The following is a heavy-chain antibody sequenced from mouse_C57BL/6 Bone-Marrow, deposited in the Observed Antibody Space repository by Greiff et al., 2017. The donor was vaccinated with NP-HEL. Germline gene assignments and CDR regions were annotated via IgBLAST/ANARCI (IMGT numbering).Heavy chain of an antibody. V-gene: IGHV1-84*01. CDR2: IYPGSGNT. J-gene: IGHJ3*01. CDR1: GYTFTDYY. Sequence: LQESGPELVKPGASVKISCKASGYTFTDYYINWVKQRPGQGLEWIGWIYPGSGNTKYNEKFKGKATLTVDTSSSTAYMQLSSLTSEDSAVYFCAREDYYDYDGAWFAYWGQGTLVTVSA. D-gene: IGHD2-4*01. CDR3: AREDYYDYDGAWFAY.